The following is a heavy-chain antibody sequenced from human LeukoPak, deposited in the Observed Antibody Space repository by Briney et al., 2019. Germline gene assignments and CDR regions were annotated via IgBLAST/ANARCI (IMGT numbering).Heavy chain of an antibody. D-gene: IGHD3-3*01. V-gene: IGHV4-61*02. Sequence: SETLSLTCTVSGGSISSGSYYWSWIRQPAGKGLEWIGRIYTSGSTNYNPSLKSRVTISVDTSKNQFSLKLSSVTAADTAVYYCTRADFWSGYYNFDYWGQGTLVTVSS. CDR2: IYTSGST. CDR3: TRADFWSGYYNFDY. CDR1: GGSISSGSYY. J-gene: IGHJ4*02.